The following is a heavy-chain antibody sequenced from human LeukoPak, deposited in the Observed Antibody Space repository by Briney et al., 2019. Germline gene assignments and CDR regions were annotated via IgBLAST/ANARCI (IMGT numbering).Heavy chain of an antibody. V-gene: IGHV4-4*07. Sequence: SVTLSLTCTVSGGSISSYYWSWIRQPAGKGLEWIGRIYTSGSTNYNPSLKSRVTISVDTSKNQFSLKLSSVTAADTAVYYCARVCITMVRGAIFYYYYYMDVWGKGTTVTISS. CDR1: GGSISSYY. D-gene: IGHD3-10*01. CDR2: IYTSGST. CDR3: ARVCITMVRGAIFYYYYYMDV. J-gene: IGHJ6*03.